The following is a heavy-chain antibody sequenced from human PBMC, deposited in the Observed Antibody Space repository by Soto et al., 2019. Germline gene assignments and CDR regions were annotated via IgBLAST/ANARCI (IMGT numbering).Heavy chain of an antibody. J-gene: IGHJ6*02. CDR3: ARGGIAARPDPNYYYGMDV. CDR2: ISYDGSNK. Sequence: QVQLVESGGGVVQPERSLRLSCAASGFTFSSYAMHWVRQAPGKGLEWVAVISYDGSNKYYADSVKGRFTISRDNSKNTLYLQMNSLRAEDTAVYYCARGGIAARPDPNYYYGMDVWGQGTTVTVSS. D-gene: IGHD6-6*01. V-gene: IGHV3-30-3*01. CDR1: GFTFSSYA.